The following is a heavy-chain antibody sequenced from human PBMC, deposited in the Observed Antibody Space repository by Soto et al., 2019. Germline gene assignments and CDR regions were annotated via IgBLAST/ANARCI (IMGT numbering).Heavy chain of an antibody. D-gene: IGHD3-16*01. J-gene: IGHJ4*02. CDR1: GFTFSSYA. V-gene: IGHV3-23*01. Sequence: EVQLLESGGGSVQPGGSLRLSCAASGFTFSSYAMHWVRRPPGKGLEWVSSISGSGGTAYYADSVKGRFTISRDSRVNTLSPQMNSLRVEGTAVYNTGEGRGPSGNVHYWGPGTRVTVPP. CDR2: ISGSGGTA. CDR3: GEGRGPSGNVHY.